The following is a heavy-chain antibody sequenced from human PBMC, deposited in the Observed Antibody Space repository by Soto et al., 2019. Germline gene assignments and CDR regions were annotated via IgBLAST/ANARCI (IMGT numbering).Heavy chain of an antibody. D-gene: IGHD2-21*02. V-gene: IGHV4-4*07. CDR1: GVSVRSYT. CDR2: VFSSVSA. CDR3: ARDGMTTGDT. J-gene: IGHJ4*02. Sequence: SETLSLTCIVSGVSVRSYTWSWVRQPANKGLEWIGRVFSSVSATYNPSLKSRVSISMDTPENRISLKLDSVTAADAGVYFCARDGMTTGDTWGPGTLVTSPQ.